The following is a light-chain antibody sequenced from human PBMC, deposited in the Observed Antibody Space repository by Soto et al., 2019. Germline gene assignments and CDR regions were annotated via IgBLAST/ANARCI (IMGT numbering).Light chain of an antibody. CDR1: SSDIGGYNL. Sequence: QSALSQPASVSGSPGQSVTISCTGTSSDIGGYNLVSWYHHQSGQAPKLVIYEVNKRPSVDSNRFSGSKSGNTASLTIAGLQREDEGEYYCCSYAGGRTFVVFGGGTQLTVL. CDR3: CSYAGGRTFVV. J-gene: IGLJ3*02. CDR2: EVN. V-gene: IGLV2-23*02.